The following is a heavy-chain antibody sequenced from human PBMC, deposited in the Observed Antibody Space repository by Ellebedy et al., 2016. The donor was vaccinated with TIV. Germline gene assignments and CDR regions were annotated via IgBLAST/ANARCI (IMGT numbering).Heavy chain of an antibody. CDR3: ARFDYHYYGMDV. CDR2: INHSGST. D-gene: IGHD3-9*01. Sequence: SETLSLXCAVYGGSSSGYYWSWIRQPPGKGLEWTGEINHSGSTYYNPSLKSRVTISVDRSKNQFSLKLSSVTAADTAVYYCARFDYHYYGMDVWGQGTTVTVSS. V-gene: IGHV4-34*01. CDR1: GGSSSGYY. J-gene: IGHJ6*02.